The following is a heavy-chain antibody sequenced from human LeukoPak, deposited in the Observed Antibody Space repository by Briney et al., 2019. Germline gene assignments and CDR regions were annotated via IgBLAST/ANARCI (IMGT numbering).Heavy chain of an antibody. V-gene: IGHV3-30*01. CDR1: GFTYSDYT. CDR3: ARSLRTSWHWFDP. J-gene: IGHJ5*01. Sequence: PGGSLRLSCAASGFTYSDYTMHWLRQAPVKGLEWVAVISNGGSQKYYGDFVNGRFTISRDDSKNTLYLQMNSLRPEDTAVYYCARSLRTSWHWFDPGGQGTTVTVSS. D-gene: IGHD2-2*01. CDR2: ISNGGSQK.